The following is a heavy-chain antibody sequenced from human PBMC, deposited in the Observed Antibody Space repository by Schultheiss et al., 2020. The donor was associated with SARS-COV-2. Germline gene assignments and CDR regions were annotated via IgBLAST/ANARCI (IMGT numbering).Heavy chain of an antibody. CDR2: IRSKANSYAT. V-gene: IGHV3-73*01. CDR1: GFTFSGSA. D-gene: IGHD5-18*01. J-gene: IGHJ3*02. CDR3: AGIQLWFDAPSDAFDI. Sequence: GGSLRLSCAASGFTFSGSAMHWVRQASGKGLEWVGRIRSKANSYATAYAASVKGRFTISRDDSKNTAYLQMNSLRAEDTAVYYCAGIQLWFDAPSDAFDIWGQGTMVTVSS.